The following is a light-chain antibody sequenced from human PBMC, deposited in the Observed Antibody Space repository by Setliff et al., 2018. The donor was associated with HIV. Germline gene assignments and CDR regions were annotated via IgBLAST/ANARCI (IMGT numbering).Light chain of an antibody. J-gene: IGLJ1*01. CDR1: SSDVGTYDY. CDR3: SSYSTSGTR. CDR2: EVS. V-gene: IGLV2-14*01. Sequence: QSVLTQPASVSGSPGQTITISCTGTSSDVGTYDYVSWYQQHTGKAPKLMIYEVSNRPSGVSNRFSGSKSGNTASLTVSGLQAGDEADYYCSSYSTSGTRFGTGTNVTVL.